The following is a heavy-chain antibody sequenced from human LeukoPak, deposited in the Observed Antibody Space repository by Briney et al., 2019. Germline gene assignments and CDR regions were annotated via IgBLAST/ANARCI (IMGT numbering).Heavy chain of an antibody. D-gene: IGHD3-22*01. J-gene: IGHJ5*02. CDR2: IIPIFGTA. CDR3: AREGRVYYYDSSGYSGWFDP. V-gene: IGHV1-69*13. CDR1: GGTFSSYA. Sequence: ASVKVSCKASGGTFSSYAISWVRQAPGQGLEWMGGIIPIFGTANYAQKFQGRVTITADESTSTAYMELSSLRSEDTAVYYCAREGRVYYYDSSGYSGWFDPWGQGTLVTVSS.